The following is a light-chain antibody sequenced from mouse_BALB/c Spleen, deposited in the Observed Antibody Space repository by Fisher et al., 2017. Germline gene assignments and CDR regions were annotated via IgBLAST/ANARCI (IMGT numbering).Light chain of an antibody. CDR3: QQSNEDPFT. CDR2: RAS. J-gene: IGKJ4*01. V-gene: IGKV3-5*01. Sequence: DIVLTQSPASLAVSLGQRATISCRASESVDNYGNSFMNWFQQKPGQPPKLLIYRASNLESGIPARFSGSGSRTDFTLTINPVEADDVATYYCQQSNEDPFTFGSGTKLEIK. CDR1: ESVDNYGNSF.